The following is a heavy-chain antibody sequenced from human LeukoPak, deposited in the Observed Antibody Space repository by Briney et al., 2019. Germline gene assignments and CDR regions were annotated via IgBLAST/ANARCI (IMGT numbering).Heavy chain of an antibody. CDR3: AKRGVVVRVFLVGFHKEAYYFDS. CDR2: LSGSAGGT. V-gene: IGHV3-23*01. CDR1: GITLSNYG. Sequence: GGSLRLSCGVSGITLSNYGMSWVRQAPGKGLEWVAGLSGSAGGTNYADSVKGRFTISRDNSKNTLFLQMDRLRAEDTAVYFCAKRGVVVRVFLVGFHKEAYYFDSWGQRAQVTVSS. D-gene: IGHD3-16*02. J-gene: IGHJ4*02.